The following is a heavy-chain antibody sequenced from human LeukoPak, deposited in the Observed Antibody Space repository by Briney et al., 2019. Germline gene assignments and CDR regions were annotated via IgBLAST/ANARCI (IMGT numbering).Heavy chain of an antibody. CDR3: ARGLVVSTISTYYYYGMDV. V-gene: IGHV4-59*12. CDR1: GVSISSYY. Sequence: SETLSLTCTVSGVSISSYYWSWIRQPPGKGLEWIGYIYYSGSTNYNPSLKSRVTISVDTSKNQFSLKLSSVTAADTAVYYCARGLVVSTISTYYYYGMDVWGQGTTVTVSS. D-gene: IGHD5/OR15-5a*01. J-gene: IGHJ6*02. CDR2: IYYSGST.